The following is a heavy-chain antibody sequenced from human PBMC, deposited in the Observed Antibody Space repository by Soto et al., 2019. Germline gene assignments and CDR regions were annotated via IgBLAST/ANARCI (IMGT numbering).Heavy chain of an antibody. Sequence: GGSLRLSCAASGFTFTSYTMNWVRQAPGKGLEWVSSISSSSDYIYYADSMKGRVTISRDNAKNSLFLDMNSLTGEDTAVYYCAKAGVYATGHLEFWGQGTLVTVSS. D-gene: IGHD6-13*01. CDR2: ISSSSDYI. CDR3: AKAGVYATGHLEF. V-gene: IGHV3-21*06. J-gene: IGHJ4*02. CDR1: GFTFTSYT.